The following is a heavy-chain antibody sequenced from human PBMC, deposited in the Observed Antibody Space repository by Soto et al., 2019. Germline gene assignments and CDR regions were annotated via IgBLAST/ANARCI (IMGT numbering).Heavy chain of an antibody. CDR2: IYWDDDK. D-gene: IGHD4-17*01. J-gene: IGHJ2*01. CDR1: GFSLSTSGVG. V-gene: IGHV2-5*02. CDR3: AHIRGGETTVTSWYFDL. Sequence: QITLKESGPTLVKPTQTLTLTCTFSGFSLSTSGVGVGWIRQPPGKALEWLALIYWDDDKRYSPSLKSRLTITKDTSKNQVVLTMTNMDPVDTATYYCAHIRGGETTVTSWYFDLWGRGTLVTVSS.